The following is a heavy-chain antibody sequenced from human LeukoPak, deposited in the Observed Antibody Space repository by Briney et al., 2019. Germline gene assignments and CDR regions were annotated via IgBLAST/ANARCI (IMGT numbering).Heavy chain of an antibody. D-gene: IGHD3-22*01. Sequence: GGSLRLSCAASGFTFSSYWMSWVRLAPGKGLEWVANIKQDGSEKYYVDSVKGRFTISRDNAKNSLYLQMNSLRAEDTAVYYCAREGPLIVQTDDAFDIWGQGTMVTVSS. V-gene: IGHV3-7*01. J-gene: IGHJ3*02. CDR2: IKQDGSEK. CDR1: GFTFSSYW. CDR3: AREGPLIVQTDDAFDI.